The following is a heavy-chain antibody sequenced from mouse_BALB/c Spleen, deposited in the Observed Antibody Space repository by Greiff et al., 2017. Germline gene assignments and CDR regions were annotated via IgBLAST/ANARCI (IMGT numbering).Heavy chain of an antibody. CDR1: GYTFTSYW. CDR2: IYPGNSDT. Sequence: VQLQQSGTVLARPGASVKMSCKASGYTFTSYWMHWVKQRPGQGLEWIGAIYPGNSDTSYNQKFKGKAKLTAVTSTSTAYMELSSLTNEDSAVYYCTRGFTVDYFDDWGQGTTLTVSS. CDR3: TRGFTVDYFDD. V-gene: IGHV1-5*01. D-gene: IGHD1-1*01. J-gene: IGHJ2*01.